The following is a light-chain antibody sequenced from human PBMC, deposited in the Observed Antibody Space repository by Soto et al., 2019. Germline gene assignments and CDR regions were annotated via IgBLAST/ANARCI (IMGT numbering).Light chain of an antibody. CDR2: EVS. CDR3: SSSTSSSTWL. V-gene: IGLV2-14*01. J-gene: IGLJ3*02. CDR1: SSDVGGYNY. Sequence: QSALTQPASVSGSPGQSITISCTGTSSDVGGYNYVSWYQQHPGKAPKLMIYEVSNRPSGVSNRFSGSKSGNTASLTISGLQDEDEADYYCSSSTSSSTWLFGGGTKLTVL.